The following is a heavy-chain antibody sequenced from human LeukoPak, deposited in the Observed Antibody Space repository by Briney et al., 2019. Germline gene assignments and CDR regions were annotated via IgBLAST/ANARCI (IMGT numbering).Heavy chain of an antibody. CDR1: GFTFSSYA. J-gene: IGHJ4*02. D-gene: IGHD6-13*01. V-gene: IGHV3-23*01. CDR3: VKDYSTIAAAANPLFDY. Sequence: GGSLRLSCAASGFTFSSYAMSWVRQAPGKGLEWVSGITGSGDTTFYADSVKGRFTISRDNSKNTLCLQMHSLRVEDTAVYYCVKDYSTIAAAANPLFDYWGQGALVTVSS. CDR2: ITGSGDTT.